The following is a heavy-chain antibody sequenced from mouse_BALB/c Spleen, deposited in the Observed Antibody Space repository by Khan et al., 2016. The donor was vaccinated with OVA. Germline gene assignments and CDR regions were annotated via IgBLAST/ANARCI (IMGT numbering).Heavy chain of an antibody. D-gene: IGHD4-1*01. CDR1: GYTFTNYV. V-gene: IGHV1S136*01. CDR2: INPDNAGT. J-gene: IGHJ3*01. Sequence: VRLQQSGPELVEPGASVKMSCKTSGYTFTNYVLHWVKQRPGQGLEWIAYINPDNAGTRYNEIFRGKATLTSDISSTTAYLELSSLTSEDSADYYCAREASGWDFSFPYWGQGTLVTVSA. CDR3: AREASGWDFSFPY.